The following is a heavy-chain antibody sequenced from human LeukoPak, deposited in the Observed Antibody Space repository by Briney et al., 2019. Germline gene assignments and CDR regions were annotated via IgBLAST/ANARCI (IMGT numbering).Heavy chain of an antibody. D-gene: IGHD2/OR15-2a*01. CDR2: ISNDGNNK. CDR3: TRKGSQWDFLVDY. Sequence: GGSLRLSCAASGFPFSTYGMHWVRQAPGKGLEWVAAISNDGNNKFYADSVKGRFTISRDNPKNTMNLQMNSLRAEDTAVYFCTRKGSQWDFLVDYWGQGTRVAVSP. CDR1: GFPFSTYG. J-gene: IGHJ4*02. V-gene: IGHV3-30*03.